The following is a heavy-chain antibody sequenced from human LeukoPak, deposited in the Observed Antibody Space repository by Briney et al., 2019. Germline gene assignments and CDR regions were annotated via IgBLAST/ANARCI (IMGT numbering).Heavy chain of an antibody. D-gene: IGHD2-2*01. CDR2: ISSSSTTI. CDR3: ARVRCTSTSCFRDY. V-gene: IGHV3-48*01. J-gene: IGHJ4*02. Sequence: GGSLRLSCAASGFSFSNYGLSWVRQAPGKGLEWVSYISSSSTTISYADSVKGRFTISRDNAKNSLYVQMSSLRAEDTAVYYCARVRCTSTSCFRDYWGQGTLVTVSP. CDR1: GFSFSNYG.